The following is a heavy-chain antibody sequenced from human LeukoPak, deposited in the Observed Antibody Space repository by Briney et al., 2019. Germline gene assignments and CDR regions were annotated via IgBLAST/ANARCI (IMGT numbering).Heavy chain of an antibody. CDR1: GCTFSSYS. CDR2: ISSSSSYI. V-gene: IGHV3-21*01. Sequence: GGSLRLSCAASGCTFSSYSMNWVRQAPGKGLEWVSSISSSSSYIYYADSVKGRFTISRDNAKNSLYLQMNSLRAEDTAVYYCAGLGGSGSRALDYWGQGTLVTVSS. D-gene: IGHD3-10*01. CDR3: AGLGGSGSRALDY. J-gene: IGHJ4*02.